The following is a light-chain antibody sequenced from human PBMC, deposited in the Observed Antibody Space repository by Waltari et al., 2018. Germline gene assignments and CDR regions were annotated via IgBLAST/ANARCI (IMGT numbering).Light chain of an antibody. CDR1: QSLTKRY. V-gene: IGKV3-20*01. CDR2: GAS. CDR3: QQYGSSVLYT. Sequence: EVVLPQSPDTLSLSPGERATLSCRASQSLTKRYLAWYQQKPGRAPRLLIYGASSRAAGIPDRFSGSGSGTDFTLTISRLEPEDFAVYYCQQYGSSVLYTFGQGTKLEIK. J-gene: IGKJ2*01.